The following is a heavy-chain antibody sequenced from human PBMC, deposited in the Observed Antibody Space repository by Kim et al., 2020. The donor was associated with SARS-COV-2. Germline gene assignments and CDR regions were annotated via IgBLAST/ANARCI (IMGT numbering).Heavy chain of an antibody. V-gene: IGHV4-39*01. D-gene: IGHD6-19*01. J-gene: IGHJ6*02. CDR1: GGSISSSSYH. CDR3: ARHQPTSIRSGWQGGYYGMDV. CDR2: IFYSGST. Sequence: SETLSLTCTVSGGSISSSSYHWGWIRQPPGKGLEWIGSIFYSGSTYDNPSLKSRVTISVDTSKNQFSLKLSSVTAADTAVYYCARHQPTSIRSGWQGGYYGMDVWRQGTTVTVSS.